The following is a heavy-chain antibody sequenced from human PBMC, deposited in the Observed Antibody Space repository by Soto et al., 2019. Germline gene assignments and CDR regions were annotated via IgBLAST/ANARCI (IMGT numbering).Heavy chain of an antibody. J-gene: IGHJ6*03. CDR3: ASLGRGNCSTTSCYYYYYMDV. V-gene: IGHV3-33*01. CDR2: IWYDGSKK. Sequence: GGSLRLSCAASGFTFSSYGMHWVRQAPGKGLEWVAVIWYDGSKKYYADSVKGRFTISRDNSKNTLYLQMNSLRAEDTAVYYCASLGRGNCSTTSCYYYYYMDVWGKGTTVTVSS. D-gene: IGHD2-2*01. CDR1: GFTFSSYG.